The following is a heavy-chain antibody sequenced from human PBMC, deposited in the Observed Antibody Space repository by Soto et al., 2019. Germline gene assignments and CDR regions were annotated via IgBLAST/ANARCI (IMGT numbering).Heavy chain of an antibody. CDR3: ARVGSSIAVRPVDY. D-gene: IGHD6-6*01. J-gene: IGHJ4*02. V-gene: IGHV4-30-4*01. Sequence: QVQLQESGPGLMKPSQTLSLTCTVSGGSISSGDYYWSWIRQPPGKGLEWIGYIYYSGSTYHNPSPQSRVTISVDTSKTQFSLKLSSVTAADAAVYYCARVGSSIAVRPVDYWGQGTLVTVSS. CDR2: IYYSGST. CDR1: GGSISSGDYY.